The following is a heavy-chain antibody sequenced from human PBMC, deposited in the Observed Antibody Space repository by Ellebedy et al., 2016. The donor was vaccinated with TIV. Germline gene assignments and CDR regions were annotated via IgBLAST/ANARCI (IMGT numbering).Heavy chain of an antibody. CDR2: ISATAAST. V-gene: IGHV3-23*01. Sequence: GESLKISXVVSGFTFSSYAMSWVRQAPGKGLEWVSAISATAASTYYADAVRGRFTISRDNSKNTLYLQMNSLRAEDTAVYCCANTDGSGSYVAYDYWGQGILVTVSS. D-gene: IGHD3-10*01. CDR1: GFTFSSYA. CDR3: ANTDGSGSYVAYDY. J-gene: IGHJ4*02.